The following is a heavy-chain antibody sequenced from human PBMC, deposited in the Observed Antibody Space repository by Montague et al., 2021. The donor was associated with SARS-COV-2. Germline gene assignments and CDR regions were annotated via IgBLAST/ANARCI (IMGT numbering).Heavy chain of an antibody. J-gene: IGHJ3*02. CDR1: GGSICSYY. D-gene: IGHD5-18*01. CDR2: IYYSGST. CDR3: ARGSYGPDAFDI. Sequence: SETLSLTCTVSGGSICSYYWSWIRQPPGKGLEWIGYIYYSGSTNYNPSLKSRVTISLDTSKNQFSLKLNSVTAADTAVYYCARGSYGPDAFDIGGQGTMVTVSS. V-gene: IGHV4-59*01.